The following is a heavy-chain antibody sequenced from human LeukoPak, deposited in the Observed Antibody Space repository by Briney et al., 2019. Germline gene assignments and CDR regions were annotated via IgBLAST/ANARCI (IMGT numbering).Heavy chain of an antibody. CDR2: ISYGGNSE. CDR1: GFSFSTYP. V-gene: IGHV3-30*01. Sequence: GGSLRLSCAASGFSFSTYPLHWVRQAPGKGPEWLAVISYGGNSEYYAESVRGRFTISRDNSKNTLYLQMNTLRAEDTAVYYCAKGVAAGTWGTSFDYWGQGTLVTVSS. J-gene: IGHJ4*02. D-gene: IGHD6-13*01. CDR3: AKGVAAGTWGTSFDY.